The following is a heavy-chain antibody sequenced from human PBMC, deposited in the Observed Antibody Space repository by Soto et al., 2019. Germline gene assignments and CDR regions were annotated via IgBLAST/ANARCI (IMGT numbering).Heavy chain of an antibody. V-gene: IGHV1-46*01. CDR1: GYTFTGYY. J-gene: IGHJ4*02. CDR2: INPSGGST. Sequence: ASVKVSCKASGYTFTGYYMHWVRQAPGQGLEWMGIINPSGGSTNYAQKFQGRVTITADESTSTAYMELSSLRSEDTAVYYCARVSTIAVAGTLDYWGQGTLVTVSS. D-gene: IGHD6-19*01. CDR3: ARVSTIAVAGTLDY.